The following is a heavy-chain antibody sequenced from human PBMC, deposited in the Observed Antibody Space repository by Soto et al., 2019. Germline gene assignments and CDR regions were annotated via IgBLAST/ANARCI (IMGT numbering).Heavy chain of an antibody. D-gene: IGHD4-17*01. CDR3: ARGTTVTTFDY. V-gene: IGHV4-59*01. J-gene: IGHJ4*02. CDR2: IYYSGST. Sequence: SETLSLTCPVSGGSISSYYWSWIRQPPGKGLEWIGYIYYSGSTNYNPSLKSRVTISVDTSKNQFSLKLSSVTAADTAVYYCARGTTVTTFDYWGQGTLVTVS. CDR1: GGSISSYY.